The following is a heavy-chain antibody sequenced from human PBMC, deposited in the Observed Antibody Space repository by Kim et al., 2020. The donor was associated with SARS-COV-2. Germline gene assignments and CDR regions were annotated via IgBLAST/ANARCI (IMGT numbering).Heavy chain of an antibody. V-gene: IGHV3-15*01. J-gene: IGHJ6*02. CDR2: IKSKTDGGTT. D-gene: IGHD2-2*01. Sequence: GGSLRLSCAASGFTFSNAWMSWVRQAPGKGLEWVGRIKSKTDGGTTDYAAPVKGRFTISRDDTKNTLYLQMNSLKTEDTAVYYCTTGVVPAAYYYYYGMDVWGQGTTVTVSS. CDR3: TTGVVPAAYYYYYGMDV. CDR1: GFTFSNAW.